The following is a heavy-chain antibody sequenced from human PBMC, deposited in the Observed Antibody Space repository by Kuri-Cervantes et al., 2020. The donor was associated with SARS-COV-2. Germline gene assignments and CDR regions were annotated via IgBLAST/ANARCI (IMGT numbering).Heavy chain of an antibody. D-gene: IGHD6-13*01. J-gene: IGHJ3*02. V-gene: IGHV1-2*02. CDR1: GYTFTGYY. Sequence: ASVKVSCKASGYTFTGYYMHWVRQAPGQGLEWMGWINPNSGGTNYAQKFQGRVTMARDTSISTAYMELSRLRSDDTAVYYCARFEEAGPDDAFDIWGQGTMVTVSS. CDR2: INPNSGGT. CDR3: ARFEEAGPDDAFDI.